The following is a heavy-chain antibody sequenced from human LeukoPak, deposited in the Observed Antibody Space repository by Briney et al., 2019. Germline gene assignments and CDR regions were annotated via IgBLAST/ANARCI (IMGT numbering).Heavy chain of an antibody. V-gene: IGHV1-18*01. CDR3: ARDHCTSNSCYEDFYYGMDV. CDR1: GYTFTSYP. J-gene: IGHJ6*02. Sequence: ASVKVSCKASGYTFTSYPISWVRQAPGQGLEWVGWITTYNGNTNYAQKLQGRVTMITDTSTSTAYMDLRGLRSDDTAVYYCARDHCTSNSCYEDFYYGMDVWGQGTTVTVSS. CDR2: ITTYNGNT. D-gene: IGHD2-2*01.